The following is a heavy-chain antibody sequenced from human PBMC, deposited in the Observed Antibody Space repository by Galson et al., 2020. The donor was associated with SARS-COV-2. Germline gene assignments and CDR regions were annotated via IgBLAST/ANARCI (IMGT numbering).Heavy chain of an antibody. CDR2: INRNGDNT. Sequence: GGSLRLSCAASGFPFGDYGMSWVRQAPGKGLEWVSSINRNGDNTAYADSVKGRFTTFRDNARNSLYPQMNSLRGDDTALYYCARGGVYCGGDCYAMDVWGQGTTVTVSS. D-gene: IGHD2-21*02. V-gene: IGHV3-20*04. CDR1: GFPFGDYG. CDR3: ARGGVYCGGDCYAMDV. J-gene: IGHJ6*02.